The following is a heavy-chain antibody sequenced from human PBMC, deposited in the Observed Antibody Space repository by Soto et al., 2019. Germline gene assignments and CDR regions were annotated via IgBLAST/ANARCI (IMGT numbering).Heavy chain of an antibody. J-gene: IGHJ6*02. Sequence: SETLSLTCTVSGGSISSGGYYWSWIRQHPGKGLEWIGYIYYSGSTYYNPSLKSRVTISVDTSKNQFSLKLSSVTAADTAVYYCARDRKERGSGGSCTLGYYYYGMDVWGQGTTVTVCS. CDR3: ARDRKERGSGGSCTLGYYYYGMDV. CDR1: GGSISSGGYY. V-gene: IGHV4-31*03. CDR2: IYYSGST. D-gene: IGHD2-15*01.